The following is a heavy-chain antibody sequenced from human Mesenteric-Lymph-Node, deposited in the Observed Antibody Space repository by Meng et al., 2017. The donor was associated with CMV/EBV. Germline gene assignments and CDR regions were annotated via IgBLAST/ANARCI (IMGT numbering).Heavy chain of an antibody. CDR2: IYPGDSDT. CDR3: ARLGYYDFWSGGYGMDV. J-gene: IGHJ6*02. D-gene: IGHD3-3*01. V-gene: IGHV5-51*01. CDR1: GYSFTSYW. Sequence: GESLKISCKGSGYSFTSYWIGWVRQMPGKGLEWMGIIYPGDSDTRYSPSFQGQVTISVDKSISTAYLQWSSLKASDTAMYYCARLGYYDFWSGGYGMDVWGQGTTVTVSS.